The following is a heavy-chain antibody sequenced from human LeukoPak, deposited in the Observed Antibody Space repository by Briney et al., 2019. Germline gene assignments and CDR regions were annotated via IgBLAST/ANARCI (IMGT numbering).Heavy chain of an antibody. Sequence: GGSLRLSCGASGFTFSSYAMSWVRQAPGKGLEWVSSISGSGGSTYYVDSVKGRFTISRDNSKNTLYLQMNSLRAEDTAVYYCAKRAVPTAATPWFDPWGQGTLVIVSS. CDR2: ISGSGGST. CDR1: GFTFSSYA. CDR3: AKRAVPTAATPWFDP. D-gene: IGHD2-15*01. V-gene: IGHV3-23*01. J-gene: IGHJ5*02.